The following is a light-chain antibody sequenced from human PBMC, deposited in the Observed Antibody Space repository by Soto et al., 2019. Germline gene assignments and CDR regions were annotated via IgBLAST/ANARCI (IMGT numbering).Light chain of an antibody. Sequence: QSVLTQPASVSGSPGQSITISCTGTSNDVGIYNYVSWYQQHPGKAPKLMIYEVTNRPSGVSDRFSGSKSDNTASLTISGLQAEDEADYYCSSYTISSTWVFGGGTKLIVL. CDR3: SSYTISSTWV. V-gene: IGLV2-14*01. CDR1: SNDVGIYNY. CDR2: EVT. J-gene: IGLJ3*02.